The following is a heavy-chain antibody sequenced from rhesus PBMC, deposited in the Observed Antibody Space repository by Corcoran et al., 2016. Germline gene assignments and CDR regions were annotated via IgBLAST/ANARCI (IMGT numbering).Heavy chain of an antibody. CDR2: IGWRCGST. J-gene: IGHJ3*01. V-gene: IGHV4-127*01. CDR1: GYSISSDYG. CDR3: ARDDINYRAFDF. Sequence: QVQLQESGPGLVKPSETLSLTCAVSGYSISSDYGWSWLRQPPGKGLVWIGCIGWRCGSTNNHPSLKRRVTISKDTSNNPFSLRLSAVTAADTAVYYCARDDINYRAFDFWGQGLRVTVSS. D-gene: IGHD4-23*01.